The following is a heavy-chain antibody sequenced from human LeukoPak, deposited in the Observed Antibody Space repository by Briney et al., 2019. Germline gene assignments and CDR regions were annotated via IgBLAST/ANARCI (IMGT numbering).Heavy chain of an antibody. D-gene: IGHD5-24*01. CDR1: GFTFSDYY. J-gene: IGHJ5*02. CDR2: ISSSGSTI. Sequence: PGGSLRLSCAASGFTFSDYYVSWIRQAPGKGLEWVSYISSSGSTIYYADSVKGRFTISRDNAKNSLYLQMNSLRAEDTAVYYCAGPGSANYAIDPWGQGTLVTVSS. CDR3: AGPGSANYAIDP. V-gene: IGHV3-11*01.